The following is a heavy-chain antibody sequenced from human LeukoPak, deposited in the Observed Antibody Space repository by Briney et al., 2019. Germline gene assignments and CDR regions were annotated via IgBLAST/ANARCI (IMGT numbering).Heavy chain of an antibody. J-gene: IGHJ3*02. V-gene: IGHV3-30*18. D-gene: IGHD4-23*01. CDR1: GFTFSSYG. CDR2: ISYDGSNK. Sequence: GGSLRLSCAASGFTFSSYGMHWVRQAPGKGLVWVAVISYDGSNKYYADSVKGRFTISRDNSKNTLYLQMNSLRAEDTAVYYCAKDRVTTVVTPAFDIWGQGTMVTVSS. CDR3: AKDRVTTVVTPAFDI.